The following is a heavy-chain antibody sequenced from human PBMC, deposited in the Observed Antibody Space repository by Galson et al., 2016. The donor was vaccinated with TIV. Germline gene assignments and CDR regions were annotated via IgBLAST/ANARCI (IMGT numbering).Heavy chain of an antibody. CDR2: IIPMFKIA. V-gene: IGHV1-69*13. D-gene: IGHD5-18*01. Sequence: SVKVSCKASGGTFSSDAISWVRQAPGQGLGWMGGIIPMFKIADYAQKFQGRVTINADEFPSAAYMELSSLRFEDTAVYYCARARGYNFENAFHIWGQGTMVTVSS. CDR1: GGTFSSDA. CDR3: ARARGYNFENAFHI. J-gene: IGHJ3*02.